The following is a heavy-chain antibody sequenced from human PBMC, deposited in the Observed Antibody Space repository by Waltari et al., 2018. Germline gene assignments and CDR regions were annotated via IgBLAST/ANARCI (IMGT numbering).Heavy chain of an antibody. CDR2: IYPGDSDT. CDR1: GYSFNSYC. Sequence: EVQLVQSGAEVKQPGESLKISCKGYGYSFNSYCNGWVRQLPGNGLELMGIIYPGDSDTRYSPSFQGQVTISADKSISTAYLQWSSLKASDTAMYYCARHSTPLVAIYYYYGMDVWGQGTTVTVSS. V-gene: IGHV5-51*01. J-gene: IGHJ6*02. CDR3: ARHSTPLVAIYYYYGMDV. D-gene: IGHD2-2*01.